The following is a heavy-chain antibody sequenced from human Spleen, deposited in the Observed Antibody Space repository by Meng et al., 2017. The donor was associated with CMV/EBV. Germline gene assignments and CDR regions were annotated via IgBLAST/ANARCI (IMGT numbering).Heavy chain of an antibody. V-gene: IGHV4-4*07. Sequence: QVQLQESGPGLVKPSETLSLTCRVSGVSISGFYWSWIRQPAGKGLEWIGRIYISGDTNYNPSLKSRVTISKDTSKNQISLRLTSVTAADTAVYYCATGSGDFDHWGRGTLVTASS. CDR1: GVSISGFY. CDR2: IYISGDT. D-gene: IGHD1-26*01. J-gene: IGHJ4*02. CDR3: ATGSGDFDH.